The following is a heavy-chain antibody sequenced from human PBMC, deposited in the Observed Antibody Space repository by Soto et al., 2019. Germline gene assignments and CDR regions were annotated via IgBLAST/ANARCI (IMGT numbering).Heavy chain of an antibody. D-gene: IGHD3-9*01. CDR2: INHSGST. V-gene: IGHV4-34*01. J-gene: IGHJ2*01. CDR3: VFFFQAEDGIRDYLPVSAFLLNRSSDL. Sequence: EKGLEWIGEINHSGSTNYNPSLKSRVTISLDRSKNQFSLKLSSVTAADTAVYYCVFFFQAEDGIRDYLPVSAFLLNRSSDL.